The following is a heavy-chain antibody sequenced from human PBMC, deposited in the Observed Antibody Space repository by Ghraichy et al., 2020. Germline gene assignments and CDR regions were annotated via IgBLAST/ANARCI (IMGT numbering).Heavy chain of an antibody. J-gene: IGHJ6*02. V-gene: IGHV3-48*02. CDR3: AIGATVVRFFYFNGMDV. D-gene: IGHD4-23*01. Sequence: GGSLRLSCVGSGFSFSSHSMNWVRQSPGKGLEWVSYITASSRTTSYADSVRGRFTISRDNAQNSLYLQMNSLRDEDTAVYYCAIGATVVRFFYFNGMDVWGQGTTVTVSS. CDR2: ITASSRTT. CDR1: GFSFSSHS.